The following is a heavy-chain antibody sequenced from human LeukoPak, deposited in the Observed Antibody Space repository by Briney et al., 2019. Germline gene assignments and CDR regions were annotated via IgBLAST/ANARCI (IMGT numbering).Heavy chain of an antibody. V-gene: IGHV3-48*03. Sequence: GGSQRLSCAASGFTFSSYEMNWVRQAPGKGLEWVSNISSSGSTKYHADSVKGRFTISRDNAKNSLYLQMNSLRAEDTAVYYCARSSGWLYSQHWGQGTLVTVSS. CDR3: ARSSGWLYSQH. CDR2: ISSSGSTK. CDR1: GFTFSSYE. J-gene: IGHJ1*01. D-gene: IGHD6-19*01.